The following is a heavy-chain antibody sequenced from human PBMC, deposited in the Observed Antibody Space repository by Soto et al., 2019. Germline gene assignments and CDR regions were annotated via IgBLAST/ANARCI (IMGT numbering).Heavy chain of an antibody. J-gene: IGHJ4*02. CDR1: GFTVSSNY. Sequence: EVQLVESGGGLVQPGGSLRLSCAASGFTVSSNYMSWVRQAPGKGLEWVSVIYSGGSTYYADSVKGRFTISRDNSKNTLVLQMNSLRAEDTAVYYGARRPAEMATTHWGQGTLVTVSS. D-gene: IGHD5-12*01. CDR2: IYSGGST. CDR3: ARRPAEMATTH. V-gene: IGHV3-66*04.